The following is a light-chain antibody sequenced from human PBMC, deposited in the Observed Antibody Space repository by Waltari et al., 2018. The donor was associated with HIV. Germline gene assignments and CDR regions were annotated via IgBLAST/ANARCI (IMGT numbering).Light chain of an antibody. CDR2: AAS. CDR3: QQSFSTPRWT. CDR1: QSISNY. Sequence: DIQMTQSPSSLSASVGDRVTITCRASQSISNYLSWYQQKPGKAPKLLIYAASSLQSGVPSRFSGSGSGTDFTLTISNLQPEDLATYYCQQSFSTPRWTFGQGTKVEIK. J-gene: IGKJ1*01. V-gene: IGKV1-39*01.